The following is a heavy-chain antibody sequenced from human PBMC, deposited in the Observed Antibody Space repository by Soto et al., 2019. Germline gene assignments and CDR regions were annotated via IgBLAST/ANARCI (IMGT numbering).Heavy chain of an antibody. CDR3: AREMYTTRFDF. D-gene: IGHD1-1*01. CDR1: GVSISNGGYY. V-gene: IGHV4-31*03. J-gene: IGHJ4*02. Sequence: SETLSLTCSVSGVSISNGGYYWNWIRQHPGKGLEWIGYIDDTGATYYNPSLRSRVSMSVDTSRNQFSLGLTSVTAADTAIYYCAREMYTTRFDFWGPGTLVTVSS. CDR2: IDDTGAT.